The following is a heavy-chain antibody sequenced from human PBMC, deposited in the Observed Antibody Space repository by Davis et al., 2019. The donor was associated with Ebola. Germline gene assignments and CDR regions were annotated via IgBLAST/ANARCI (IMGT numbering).Heavy chain of an antibody. CDR3: ARGYDILTGYHL. D-gene: IGHD3-9*01. J-gene: IGHJ5*02. Sequence: PSETLSLTCTVSGGSISSYYWSWIRQPPGKGLEWIGYIYYSGSTNYNPSLKSRVTISVDTSKNQFSLKLSSVTVADTAVYYCARGYDILTGYHLWGQGTLVTVSS. V-gene: IGHV4-59*01. CDR2: IYYSGST. CDR1: GGSISSYY.